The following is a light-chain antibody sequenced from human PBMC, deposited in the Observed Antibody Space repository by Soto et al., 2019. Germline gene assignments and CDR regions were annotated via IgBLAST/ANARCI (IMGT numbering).Light chain of an antibody. Sequence: EIVLTQSPGTLSLSPGERASFSCTTIENVISNFLGWYQQRPGQAPRLLIYGTSNRAPGIPDRFSGSGSGTDFTLTISRLEPEDFAVYYCQQRSNWPPITFGQGTRLEIK. CDR2: GTS. V-gene: IGKV3D-20*02. J-gene: IGKJ5*01. CDR1: ENVISNF. CDR3: QQRSNWPPIT.